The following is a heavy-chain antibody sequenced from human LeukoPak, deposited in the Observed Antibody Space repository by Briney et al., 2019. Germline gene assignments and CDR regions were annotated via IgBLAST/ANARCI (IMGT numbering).Heavy chain of an antibody. D-gene: IGHD2-2*01. CDR3: ARAYCSSTSCSRHAFDI. CDR2: IYHSGST. J-gene: IGHJ3*02. V-gene: IGHV4-30-2*01. Sequence: SETLSLTCAVSGGSISSGGYSWSWIRQPPGKGLEWIGYIYHSGSTYYNPSLKSRVTISVDRSKNQFSLKLSSVTAADTAVYYCARAYCSSTSCSRHAFDIWGQGTMVTVSS. CDR1: GGSISSGGYS.